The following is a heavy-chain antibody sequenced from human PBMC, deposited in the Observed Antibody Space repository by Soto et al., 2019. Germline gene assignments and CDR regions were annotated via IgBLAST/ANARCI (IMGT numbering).Heavy chain of an antibody. J-gene: IGHJ4*02. CDR3: ARDGCSGGSCYSGSKYFEY. D-gene: IGHD2-15*01. Sequence: SETLSLTCTVSGGSISSGGYYWSWIRQHPGKGLEWIGYIYYSGSTYYNPSLKSRVTISVDTSKNQFSLKLSSVTAADTAVYYCARDGCSGGSCYSGSKYFEYWGQGTLVTVSS. V-gene: IGHV4-31*03. CDR1: GGSISSGGYY. CDR2: IYYSGST.